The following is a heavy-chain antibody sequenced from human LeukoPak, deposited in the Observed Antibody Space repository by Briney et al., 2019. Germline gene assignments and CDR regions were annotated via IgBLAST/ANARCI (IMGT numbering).Heavy chain of an antibody. V-gene: IGHV4-59*01. Sequence: SETLSLTCTVSGGSISSYYWSWIRQPPGKGLEWIGYIYYSGSTNYNPPLKSRVTISVDTSKNQFSLKLSSVTAADTAVYYCASSSSWYGGFNYWGQGTLVTVSS. J-gene: IGHJ4*02. CDR1: GGSISSYY. CDR3: ASSSSWYGGFNY. CDR2: IYYSGST. D-gene: IGHD6-13*01.